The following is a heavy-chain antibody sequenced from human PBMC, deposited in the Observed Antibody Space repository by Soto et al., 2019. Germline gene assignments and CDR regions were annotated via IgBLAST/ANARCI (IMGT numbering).Heavy chain of an antibody. V-gene: IGHV3-21*01. D-gene: IGHD3-10*01. J-gene: IGHJ2*01. CDR1: GFTFSSYS. CDR2: ISSSSSYI. Sequence: EVQLVESGGGLVKPGGSLRLSCAASGFTFSSYSMNWVRQAPGKGLEWVSSISSSSSYIYYVDSVKGRFTISRDNAKNSLYLQRTSLRAEDTAVYYCVRDPPRYYGSGSYYNAAVVSYFDLWGRGTLVTVSS. CDR3: VRDPPRYYGSGSYYNAAVVSYFDL.